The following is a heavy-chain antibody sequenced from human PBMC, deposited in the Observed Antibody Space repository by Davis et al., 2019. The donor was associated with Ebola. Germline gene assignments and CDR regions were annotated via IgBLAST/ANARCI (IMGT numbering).Heavy chain of an antibody. D-gene: IGHD5/OR15-5a*01. CDR2: IHSSGNT. CDR1: GGSIDNSHW. Sequence: PSETLSLTCAVSGGSIDNSHWWHWLRQPPGKGLEWIGYIHSSGNTNYNPSFKSRVTVSLDASKSQSSLKLSSVTAADTAVYYCARGRHLSVSPFAYWGQGILVTVSP. J-gene: IGHJ4*02. CDR3: ARGRHLSVSPFAY. V-gene: IGHV4-59*11.